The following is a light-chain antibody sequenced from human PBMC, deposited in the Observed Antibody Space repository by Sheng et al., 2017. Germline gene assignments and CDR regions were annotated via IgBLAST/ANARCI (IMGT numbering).Light chain of an antibody. CDR3: CSYGGSSINHV. V-gene: IGLV2-23*02. Sequence: QSALTQPASVSGSPGQSITISCTGASSDVGNYNLVSWYQQHPGKAPKLIIYEVSKRPSGVSNRFSGSKSGNTASLTISGLQAEDDSDYYCCSYGGSSINHVFGTGTKVTV. CDR1: SSDVGNYNL. J-gene: IGLJ1*01. CDR2: EVS.